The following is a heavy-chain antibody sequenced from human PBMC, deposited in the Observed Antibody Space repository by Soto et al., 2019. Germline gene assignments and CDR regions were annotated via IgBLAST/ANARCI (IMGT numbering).Heavy chain of an antibody. CDR3: ARMAFYGDSYFDY. J-gene: IGHJ4*02. Sequence: SETLSLTCTVSGGSISSYYWSWIRQPPGKGLEWIGYIYYSGSTNYNPSLKSRVTISVDTSKNQFSLKLSSVTAADTAVYYCARMAFYGDSYFDYWGQGTLVTVSS. CDR2: IYYSGST. CDR1: GGSISSYY. D-gene: IGHD4-17*01. V-gene: IGHV4-59*01.